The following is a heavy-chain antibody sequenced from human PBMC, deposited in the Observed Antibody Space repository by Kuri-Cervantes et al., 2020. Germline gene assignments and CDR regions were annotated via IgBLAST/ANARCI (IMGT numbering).Heavy chain of an antibody. J-gene: IGHJ4*02. V-gene: IGHV3-7*03. CDR3: VKEGIRTIFGVGEYYFDY. D-gene: IGHD3-3*01. Sequence: GGSLRLSCAASGFTFSSYWMSWVRQAPGKGLEWVANIKQDGSEKYYVDSVKGRFAISRDNSKNTLYLQMNSLRAEDTAVYYCVKEGIRTIFGVGEYYFDYWGQGTLVTVSS. CDR1: GFTFSSYW. CDR2: IKQDGSEK.